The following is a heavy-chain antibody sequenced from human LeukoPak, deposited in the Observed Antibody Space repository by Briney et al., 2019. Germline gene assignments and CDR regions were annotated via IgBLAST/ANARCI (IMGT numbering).Heavy chain of an antibody. J-gene: IGHJ4*02. CDR2: ISGSTSTI. CDR1: GFTFSGYS. V-gene: IGHV3-48*01. CDR3: ARRGVVGATIYFDY. Sequence: VGSLRVSCAASGFTFSGYSMNWVRQAPGKGVECVSYISGSTSTIYYADSVKGRFTISRDNSKNTLYLQMNSLRAEDTAVYYCARRGVVGATIYFDYWGQGTLVTVSS. D-gene: IGHD1-26*01.